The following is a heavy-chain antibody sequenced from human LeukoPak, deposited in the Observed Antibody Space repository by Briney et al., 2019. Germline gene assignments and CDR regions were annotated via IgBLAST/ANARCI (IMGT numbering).Heavy chain of an antibody. D-gene: IGHD6-19*01. CDR3: AKDARRSSGWFFFDH. V-gene: IGHV3-74*01. CDR1: GFTFSRYW. Sequence: GGSLRLSCAASGFTFSRYWMHWVRQAPGEGLVWVSRINSDGSTTNYADSVKGRFTISRDNAKNTLYLQMNSLRAEDTAVYYCAKDARRSSGWFFFDHWGQGTLVTVSS. CDR2: INSDGSTT. J-gene: IGHJ4*02.